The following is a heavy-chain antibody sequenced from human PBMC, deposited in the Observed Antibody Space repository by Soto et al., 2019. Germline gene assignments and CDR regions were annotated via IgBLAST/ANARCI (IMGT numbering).Heavy chain of an antibody. D-gene: IGHD5-18*01. Sequence: QVQLQESGPGLVKPSQTLSLTCTVSGGSISSGDYYWSWIRQPPGKGLEWIGYIYYSGSTYYNPSRECRVTXXVXPXTTPFPLKLSSGAAADTAVYYCPRVYSYATLYYFDYWGQGTLVTVSS. CDR3: PRVYSYATLYYFDY. CDR1: GGSISSGDYY. J-gene: IGHJ4*02. V-gene: IGHV4-30-4*01. CDR2: IYYSGST.